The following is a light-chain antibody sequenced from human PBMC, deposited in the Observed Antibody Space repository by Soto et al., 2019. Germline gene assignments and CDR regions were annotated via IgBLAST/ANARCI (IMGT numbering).Light chain of an antibody. V-gene: IGKV3-15*01. J-gene: IGKJ1*01. Sequence: EIVMTQSPATLSVSPGERATLSCRASQSVSSNLAWYQQKPGQAPRLLIYGASTRATGIPARFSGSGSGTEFTLTISSLQSEDSAVYYCQQYNYWPTFGQGTKVEIK. CDR2: GAS. CDR3: QQYNYWPT. CDR1: QSVSSN.